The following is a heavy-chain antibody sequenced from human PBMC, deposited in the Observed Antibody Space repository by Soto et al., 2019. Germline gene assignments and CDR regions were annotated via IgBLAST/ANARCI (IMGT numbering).Heavy chain of an antibody. V-gene: IGHV1-2*02. CDR2: INPKNGGT. Sequence: QVRLVQSGAEVKKHGASVKVTCKPSGYTFTDAYIHWVRQAPGQGLEWLGWINPKNGGTNYAQKFQGRVTMTRDTSISTAVMELSSLNSNDTAVYSGAREAVPELDFWGQGPLVTVSS. J-gene: IGHJ4*02. D-gene: IGHD1-1*01. CDR3: AREAVPELDF. CDR1: GYTFTDAY.